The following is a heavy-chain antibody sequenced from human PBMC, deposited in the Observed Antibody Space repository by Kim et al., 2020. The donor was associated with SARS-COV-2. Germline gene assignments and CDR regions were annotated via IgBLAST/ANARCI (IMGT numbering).Heavy chain of an antibody. CDR1: GGSISSGGYY. CDR2: IYYSGST. CDR3: ARGYYYYYGMDV. Sequence: SETLSLTCTVSGGSISSGGYYWSWIRQHPGKGLEWIGYIYYSGSTYYNPSLKSRVTISVDTSKNQFSLKLSSVTAADTAVYYCARGYYYYYGMDVWGQGIAVTHSS. J-gene: IGHJ6*02. V-gene: IGHV4-31*03.